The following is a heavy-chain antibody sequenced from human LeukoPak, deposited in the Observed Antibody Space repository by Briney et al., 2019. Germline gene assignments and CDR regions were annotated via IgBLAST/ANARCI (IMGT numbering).Heavy chain of an antibody. Sequence: SETLSLTCTVSGGSISSYYWSWIRQPPGKGLEWIGYIYYSGSTNYNPSLKSRVTISVDTSKNQFSLKLNSVTAADTAVYYCARVKLGWVGREFDAFDIWGQGTMVTVSS. V-gene: IGHV4-59*01. CDR2: IYYSGST. D-gene: IGHD3-10*01. J-gene: IGHJ3*02. CDR3: ARVKLGWVGREFDAFDI. CDR1: GGSISSYY.